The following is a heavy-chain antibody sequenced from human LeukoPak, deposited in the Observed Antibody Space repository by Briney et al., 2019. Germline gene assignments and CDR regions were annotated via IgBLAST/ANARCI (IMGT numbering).Heavy chain of an antibody. Sequence: PSETLSLTCTVSGGSISSYYWSWIRQPPGKGLEWIGEVNHSGSTNYNPSLKSRVTISVDTSKNQFSLKLSSVTAADMAVYYCARKGAVAKRGDYFDYWGQGTLVTVSS. D-gene: IGHD6-19*01. V-gene: IGHV4-34*01. J-gene: IGHJ4*02. CDR2: VNHSGST. CDR1: GGSISSYY. CDR3: ARKGAVAKRGDYFDY.